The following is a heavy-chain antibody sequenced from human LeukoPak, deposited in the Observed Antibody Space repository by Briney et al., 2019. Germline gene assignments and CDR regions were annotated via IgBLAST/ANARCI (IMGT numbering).Heavy chain of an antibody. CDR2: ISSSGSTI. J-gene: IGHJ4*02. Sequence: GGSLRLSCAASGFTSSSYEMNWVRQAPGKGLEWVSYISSSGSTIYYADSVEGRFTISRDNAKNSLYLQMDSLRAEDTAVYYCFFIKVGGDYWGQGTLVTVSS. CDR3: FFIKVGGDY. CDR1: GFTSSSYE. V-gene: IGHV3-48*03.